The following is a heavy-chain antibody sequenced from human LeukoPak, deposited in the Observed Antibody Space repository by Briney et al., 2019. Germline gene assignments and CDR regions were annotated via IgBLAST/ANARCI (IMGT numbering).Heavy chain of an antibody. CDR3: AKESLVGADF. Sequence: GGSLRLSCTASGFTFNGNGMHWLRQAPGKGLEWVAFIQYDGGNKFYADSVKGRFTISRDNSKNTLFLQMNSLRAEDTAVYHCAKESLVGADFWGQGTLVTVSS. CDR2: IQYDGGNK. CDR1: GFTFNGNG. V-gene: IGHV3-30*02. J-gene: IGHJ4*02. D-gene: IGHD2-8*02.